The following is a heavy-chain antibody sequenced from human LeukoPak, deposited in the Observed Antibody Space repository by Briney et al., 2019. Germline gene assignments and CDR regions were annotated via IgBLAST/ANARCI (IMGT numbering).Heavy chain of an antibody. CDR1: GYSFTSYW. Sequence: GESLKISCKGSGYSFTSYWIGWVRQMPGKGLEWMGIIYPGDSDTRYSPSFQGQVTISVDKSISTAYLQWSSLKASDTAMYYCARPGYSSSARYGMDVWGQGTTVTVSS. CDR2: IYPGDSDT. CDR3: ARPGYSSSARYGMDV. J-gene: IGHJ6*02. V-gene: IGHV5-51*01. D-gene: IGHD6-13*01.